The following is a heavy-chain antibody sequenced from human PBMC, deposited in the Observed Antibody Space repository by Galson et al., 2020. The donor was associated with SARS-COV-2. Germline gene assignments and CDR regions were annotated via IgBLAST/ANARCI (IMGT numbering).Heavy chain of an antibody. D-gene: IGHD2-15*01. CDR3: ATYSVVVAAPTPLRADY. Sequence: TLSLTCTVSGQSISSGYFWAWIRQPPGKGLEWMGSIHDSGSTYYNPSLKSRVTISLDTPKNQFSLKLSSATAADTAVYYCATYSVVVAAPTPLRADYWGQGTLVTVSS. V-gene: IGHV4-38-2*02. CDR1: GQSISSGYF. CDR2: IHDSGST. J-gene: IGHJ4*02.